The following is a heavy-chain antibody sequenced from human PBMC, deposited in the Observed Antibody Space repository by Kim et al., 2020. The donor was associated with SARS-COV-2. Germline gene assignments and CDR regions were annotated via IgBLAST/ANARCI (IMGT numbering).Heavy chain of an antibody. CDR1: GFSFRNYG. V-gene: IGHV3-33*06. D-gene: IGHD3-10*01. J-gene: IGHJ6*02. Sequence: GGSLRLSCAASGFSFRNYGMHWVRQAPGKGLEWVAVIWYDGSNYHYADSVKGRLPISRDNSKKTVYLRMNSLRTADTAVYYCAKDRIGTNYGMDVGGRGTAVPV. CDR2: IWYDGSNY. CDR3: AKDRIGTNYGMDV.